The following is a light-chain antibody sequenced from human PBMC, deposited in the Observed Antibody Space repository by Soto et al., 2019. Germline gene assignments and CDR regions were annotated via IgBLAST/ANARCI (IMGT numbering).Light chain of an antibody. V-gene: IGKV3D-15*01. CDR2: DAS. CDR1: QSVTNN. Sequence: EKVMTQPPSTLSVSPGETATLSCRAIQSVTNNYLAWYQQKPGLAPRLLIHDASTRATGIPARFSGSGSGTEFTLTISSLQSEDFATYYCQQYNSYSLITFGQGTRLEIK. CDR3: QQYNSYSLIT. J-gene: IGKJ5*01.